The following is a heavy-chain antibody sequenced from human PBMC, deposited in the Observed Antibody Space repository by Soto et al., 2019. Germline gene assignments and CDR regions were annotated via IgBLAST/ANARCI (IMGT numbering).Heavy chain of an antibody. CDR1: GYTFTSNA. J-gene: IGHJ4*02. CDR3: ARGDYYGSGIDY. V-gene: IGHV1-3*01. CDR2: INAGNGNT. D-gene: IGHD3-10*01. Sequence: QVQLVQSGAEVKKPGASVKVSCKASGYTFTSNAMHWVRQAPGQRLEWMGWINAGNGNTKYSQKFQGRVSITRDTSAITASRELSSLRSEDTAVYYCARGDYYGSGIDYWGQGTLVTVSS.